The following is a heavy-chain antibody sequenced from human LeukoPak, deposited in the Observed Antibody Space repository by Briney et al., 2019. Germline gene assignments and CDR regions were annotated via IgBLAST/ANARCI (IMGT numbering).Heavy chain of an antibody. CDR2: ISSSSSLI. D-gene: IGHD6-13*01. J-gene: IGHJ6*03. CDR3: AKVDRGDYSSSPVPYYNYYMNV. V-gene: IGHV3-21*01. CDR1: GFTFSFYS. Sequence: GRSLRLSCAASGFTFSFYSMNWVRQAPARGLEWVSCISSSSSLIFYSDSVRGRFTISRDNAKNLLYLHMSSLRVEDTAVYYCAKVDRGDYSSSPVPYYNYYMNVWGKGTTVTVSS.